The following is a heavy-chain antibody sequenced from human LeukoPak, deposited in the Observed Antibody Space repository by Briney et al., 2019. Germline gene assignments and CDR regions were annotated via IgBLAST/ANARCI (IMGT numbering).Heavy chain of an antibody. V-gene: IGHV3-23*01. Sequence: PGWPLRLSCAACGCVFSSYAMSLVRQAPGKGLDGVSASSGNGGSTYYADSVKGRFTISRDNSKNTLYLQMNSLRAEDTAVYYCANGYSGYDQPFDYWGQGTLVTVSS. CDR2: SSGNGGST. J-gene: IGHJ4*02. CDR1: GCVFSSYA. D-gene: IGHD5-12*01. CDR3: ANGYSGYDQPFDY.